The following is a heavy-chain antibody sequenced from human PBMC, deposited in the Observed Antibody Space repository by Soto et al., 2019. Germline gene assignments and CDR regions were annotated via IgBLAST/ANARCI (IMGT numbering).Heavy chain of an antibody. D-gene: IGHD2-2*01. V-gene: IGHV3-21*01. Sequence: GGSLRLSCAASGFTFSSYSMNWIRQAPGKGLEWVSSISSSSYIYYADSVKGRFTISRDNAKNSLYLQMNSLRAEDTAVYYCARDVTGIAVVPAAAAFDIWGQGTLVTVS. J-gene: IGHJ3*02. CDR2: ISSSSYI. CDR1: GFTFSSYS. CDR3: ARDVTGIAVVPAAAAFDI.